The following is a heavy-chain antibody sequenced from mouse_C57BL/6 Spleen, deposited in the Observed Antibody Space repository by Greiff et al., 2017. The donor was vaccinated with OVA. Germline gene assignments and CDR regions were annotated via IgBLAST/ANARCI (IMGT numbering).Heavy chain of an antibody. CDR1: GYTFTDYE. V-gene: IGHV1-15*01. CDR2: IDPETGGT. Sequence: VQLQESGAELVRPGASVTLSCKASGYTFTDYEMHWVKQTPVHGLEWIGAIDPETGGTAYNQKFKGKAILTADKSSSTAYMELRSLTSEDSAVYYCTRGGTVVAPGPFYAMDYWGQGTSVTVSS. J-gene: IGHJ4*01. D-gene: IGHD1-1*01. CDR3: TRGGTVVAPGPFYAMDY.